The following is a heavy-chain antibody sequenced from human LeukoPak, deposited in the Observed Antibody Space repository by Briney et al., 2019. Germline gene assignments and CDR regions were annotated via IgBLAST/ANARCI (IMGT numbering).Heavy chain of an antibody. Sequence: PSETLSLTCTVSGGSISSGDYYWSWIRQPPGKGLEWIGYIYYSGSTYYNPSLKSRVTVSVDTSKNQFSLKLSSVTAADTAVYYCARLITIPNGWFDPWGQGTLVTVSS. CDR2: IYYSGST. J-gene: IGHJ5*02. V-gene: IGHV4-30-4*08. CDR1: GGSISSGDYY. D-gene: IGHD3-3*01. CDR3: ARLITIPNGWFDP.